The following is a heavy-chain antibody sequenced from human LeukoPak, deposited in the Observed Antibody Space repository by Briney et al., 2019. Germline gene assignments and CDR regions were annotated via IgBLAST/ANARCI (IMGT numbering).Heavy chain of an antibody. D-gene: IGHD3-9*01. CDR3: ARANFDTLTGWGHFDS. V-gene: IGHV4-38-2*02. CDR1: GYSISSGYY. J-gene: IGHJ4*02. CDR2: IYHSGST. Sequence: PSETLSLTCTVSGYSISSGYYWGWIRQSPGEGLEWIGSIYHSGSTYYNPSLKSRVILSVDKSKNQFSLRMNSVTAADTAMYYCARANFDTLTGWGHFDSWGQGTLVTVSS.